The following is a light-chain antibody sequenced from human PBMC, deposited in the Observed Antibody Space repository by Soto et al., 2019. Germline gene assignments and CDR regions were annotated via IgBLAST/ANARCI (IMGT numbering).Light chain of an antibody. CDR1: QSTNSW. Sequence: DIQMTQSPSTLSASVGDRVTITCRASQSTNSWLAWYQQKPGKAPRLLTYKASSLESGVPSRFSGSGSGTEFTLTISSLQPDDFATYYCQHYNNYPWSFGQGTKVEIK. J-gene: IGKJ1*01. CDR3: QHYNNYPWS. V-gene: IGKV1-5*03. CDR2: KAS.